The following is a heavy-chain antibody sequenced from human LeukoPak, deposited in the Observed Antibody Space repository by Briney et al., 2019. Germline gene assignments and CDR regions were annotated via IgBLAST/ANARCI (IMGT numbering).Heavy chain of an antibody. CDR1: GYTFTGYY. V-gene: IGHV1-2*02. J-gene: IGHJ6*03. D-gene: IGHD6-13*01. CDR2: INPNSGGT. Sequence: ASVKVSCKASGYTFTGYYMHWVRQAPGQGLEWMGWINPNSGGTNYAQKFQGRVTMTRDTSISTAYMELSRLRSDDTAVYYCARDRFRSSWYAPYYYYYMDVWGKGTTVTVSS. CDR3: ARDRFRSSWYAPYYYYYMDV.